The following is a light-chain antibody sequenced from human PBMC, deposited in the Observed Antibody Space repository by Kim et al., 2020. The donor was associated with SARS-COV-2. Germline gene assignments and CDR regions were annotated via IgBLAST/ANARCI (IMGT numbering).Light chain of an antibody. Sequence: VSPGERATLSCRASQSVSSNLAWYQQKPGQAPRLLIYDASTRATGIPARFSGSGSGTEFTLTISSLQSEDFAVYYCQHYNNWPITFGQGTRLEIK. CDR2: DAS. J-gene: IGKJ5*01. V-gene: IGKV3-15*01. CDR1: QSVSSN. CDR3: QHYNNWPIT.